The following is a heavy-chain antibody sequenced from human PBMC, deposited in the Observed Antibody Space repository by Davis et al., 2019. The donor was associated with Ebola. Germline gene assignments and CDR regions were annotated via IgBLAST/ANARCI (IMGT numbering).Heavy chain of an antibody. J-gene: IGHJ4*02. D-gene: IGHD6-13*01. CDR1: GGSISSDY. CDR3: AKIGGIAAHFDY. Sequence: MPSETLSLTCAVSGGSISSDYWTWIRQPPGKGLEWIGYISNNGNTNYNPSLKSRVTISVDTSKNQFSLKLSSVTAADTAVYYCAKIGGIAAHFDYWGQGTLVTVSS. V-gene: IGHV4-59*12. CDR2: ISNNGNT.